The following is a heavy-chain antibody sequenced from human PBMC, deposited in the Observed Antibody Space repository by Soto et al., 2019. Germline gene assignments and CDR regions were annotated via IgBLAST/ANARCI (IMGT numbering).Heavy chain of an antibody. Sequence: QVQLVESGGGVVQPGRSLRLSCAASGFTFSSYGMHWVRQAPGKGLEWVAVISYDGSNKYYADSVKGRFTISRDNSKNTLYLQMNSLRAEDTAVYYCAKEPYGSGSDYVYYYYGMDVWGQGTTVTVSS. D-gene: IGHD3-10*01. CDR1: GFTFSSYG. CDR3: AKEPYGSGSDYVYYYYGMDV. J-gene: IGHJ6*02. V-gene: IGHV3-30*18. CDR2: ISYDGSNK.